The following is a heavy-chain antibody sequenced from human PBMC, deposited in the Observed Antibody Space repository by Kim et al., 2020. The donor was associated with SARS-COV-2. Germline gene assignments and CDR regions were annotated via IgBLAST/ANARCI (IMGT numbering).Heavy chain of an antibody. CDR3: ARDYRGSYLTAYYYYGMDV. V-gene: IGHV1-18*04. J-gene: IGHJ6*02. D-gene: IGHD3-16*01. Sequence: ASVKVSCKASGYTFTSYGISWVRQAPGQGLEWMGWISAYNGNTNYAQKIQGRVTMTTDTSTSTAYIELRSLRSDDTAVYYCARDYRGSYLTAYYYYGMDVWGQGTTVTGSS. CDR1: GYTFTSYG. CDR2: ISAYNGNT.